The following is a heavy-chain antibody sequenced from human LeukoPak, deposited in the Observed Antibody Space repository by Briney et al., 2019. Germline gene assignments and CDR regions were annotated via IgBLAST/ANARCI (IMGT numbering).Heavy chain of an antibody. Sequence: GGFLRLSCAASGFTFSSYSMNWVRQAPGKGLEWVSSISSSSSYIYYADSVKGRFTISRDNAKNSLYLQMNSLRAEDTAVYYCARDGSVAARDYWGQGTLVTVSS. CDR1: GFTFSSYS. J-gene: IGHJ4*02. D-gene: IGHD6-13*01. CDR2: ISSSSSYI. CDR3: ARDGSVAARDY. V-gene: IGHV3-21*01.